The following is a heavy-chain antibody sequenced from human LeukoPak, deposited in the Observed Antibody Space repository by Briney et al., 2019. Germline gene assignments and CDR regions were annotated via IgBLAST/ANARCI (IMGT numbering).Heavy chain of an antibody. CDR2: INSDGINT. Sequence: GGTLRLSCAASGFAFSNYGMNWVRQAPGKGLVWVSRINSDGINTSYADSVKGRFTISRDNAKNTLNLQMNSLRAEDTAVYYCARDLGQYYDTSDNWFDPWGQGTLVTVSS. J-gene: IGHJ5*02. V-gene: IGHV3-74*01. CDR3: ARDLGQYYDTSDNWFDP. D-gene: IGHD3-22*01. CDR1: GFAFSNYG.